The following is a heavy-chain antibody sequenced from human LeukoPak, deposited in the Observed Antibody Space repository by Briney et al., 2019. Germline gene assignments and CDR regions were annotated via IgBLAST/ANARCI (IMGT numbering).Heavy chain of an antibody. Sequence: GGSLRFSCAASGFTFDDYAMHWVRQAPGKGLEWVSLISWDGGSTYYADSVKGRLTISRDNSKNSLYLQMSSLRAEDTALYYCAKVAMVRGVITRYYYYGMDVWGKGTTVTVSS. CDR1: GFTFDDYA. CDR2: ISWDGGST. D-gene: IGHD3-10*01. J-gene: IGHJ6*04. V-gene: IGHV3-43D*04. CDR3: AKVAMVRGVITRYYYYGMDV.